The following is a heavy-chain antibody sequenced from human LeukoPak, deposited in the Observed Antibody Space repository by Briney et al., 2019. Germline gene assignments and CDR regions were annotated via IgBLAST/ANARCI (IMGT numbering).Heavy chain of an antibody. D-gene: IGHD2-15*01. J-gene: IGHJ4*02. Sequence: GASVKVSYKASGGTFSIYAISWVRQAPGQGLEWMGGIIPIFGTANYAQKFQGRVKITADKSTSTAYMELSSLRSEETAVYYCASISRYCSGCSCYSHYFDHWGQGTLVSVSS. CDR1: GGTFSIYA. V-gene: IGHV1-69*06. CDR3: ASISRYCSGCSCYSHYFDH. CDR2: IIPIFGTA.